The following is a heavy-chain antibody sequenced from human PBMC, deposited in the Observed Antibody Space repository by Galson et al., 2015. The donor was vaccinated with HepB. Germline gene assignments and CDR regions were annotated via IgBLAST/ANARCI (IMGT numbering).Heavy chain of an antibody. J-gene: IGHJ3*02. V-gene: IGHV3-9*01. CDR3: VKDTIGSIRFGDGFDI. Sequence: SLRLSCAAPKFTFHKYAMHWVRQAPGKGLEWVSGINWDGGSVGYADSVKGRFTISRDNAKSSLYLQMDSLRAEDTALYHCVKDTIGSIRFGDGFDIWGQGTMVTVS. D-gene: IGHD2-21*01. CDR2: INWDGGSV. CDR1: KFTFHKYA.